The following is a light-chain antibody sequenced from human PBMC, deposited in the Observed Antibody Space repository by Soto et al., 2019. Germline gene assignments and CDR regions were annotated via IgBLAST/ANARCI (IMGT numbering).Light chain of an antibody. CDR1: QSVSSN. Sequence: EIVMTQSPATLSVSPGERATLSCRASQSVSSNLAWYQQKPGQAPRLLIYEASNRATGIPARFSGSGSGTEFTLTISSLQSEDFAVYYCQQYNNWPPWTFGQGTKVDIK. J-gene: IGKJ1*01. CDR3: QQYNNWPPWT. CDR2: EAS. V-gene: IGKV3D-15*01.